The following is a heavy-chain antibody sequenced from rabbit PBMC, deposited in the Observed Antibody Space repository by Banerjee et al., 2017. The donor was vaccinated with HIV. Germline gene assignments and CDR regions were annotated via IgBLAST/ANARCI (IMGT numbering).Heavy chain of an antibody. Sequence: QSLEESGGDLVKPGASLTLTCTASGFSFSSSYYMCWVRQAPGKGLEWIACIYVGSSGTTYYASWAKGRFTISKTSSTTVTLQMTSLTAADTATYFCAREVQGYTYGYAGYAYGSYFDLWGQGTLVTVS. CDR1: GFSFSSSYY. V-gene: IGHV1S40*01. D-gene: IGHD6-1*01. J-gene: IGHJ4*01. CDR2: IYVGSSGTT. CDR3: AREVQGYTYGYAGYAYGSYFDL.